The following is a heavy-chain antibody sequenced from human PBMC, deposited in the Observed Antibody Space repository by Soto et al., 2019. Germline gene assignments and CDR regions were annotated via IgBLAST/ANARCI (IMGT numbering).Heavy chain of an antibody. Sequence: SETLSLTCTVSGGSISSYYWSWIRQPPGKGLEWIGYIYYSGSTNYNPSLKSRVTIPVDTSKNQFSLKLSSVTAADTAVYYCARQSSSWSSDAFDIWGQGTMVTVSS. V-gene: IGHV4-59*01. D-gene: IGHD6-19*01. J-gene: IGHJ3*02. CDR1: GGSISSYY. CDR3: ARQSSSWSSDAFDI. CDR2: IYYSGST.